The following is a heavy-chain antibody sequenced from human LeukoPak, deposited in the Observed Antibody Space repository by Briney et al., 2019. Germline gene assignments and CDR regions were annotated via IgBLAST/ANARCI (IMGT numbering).Heavy chain of an antibody. CDR3: AMTAMVSAGFDY. Sequence: GGSLRLSCAASGFTFSSYSMNWVRQAPGKGLEWVSSISSSSSYIYYADSVKGRFTISRDNAKNSLYLQMDSLRAEDTAVYYCAMTAMVSAGFDYWGQGTLVTVSS. J-gene: IGHJ4*02. V-gene: IGHV3-21*01. CDR1: GFTFSSYS. CDR2: ISSSSSYI. D-gene: IGHD5-18*01.